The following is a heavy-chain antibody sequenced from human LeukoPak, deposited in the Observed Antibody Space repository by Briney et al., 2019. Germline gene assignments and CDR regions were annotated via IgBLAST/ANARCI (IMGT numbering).Heavy chain of an antibody. V-gene: IGHV3-21*01. CDR1: GFTFSSYS. Sequence: GGSLRLSCAASGFTFSSYSMNWVRQAPGKGLEWVSYISSSSSYIYYADSVKGRFTISRDNAKNSLYLQMNNLRAEDTDVYYCERGRIAATGTYAFDIWGQGTMVTVSS. J-gene: IGHJ3*02. CDR2: ISSSSSYI. D-gene: IGHD6-13*01. CDR3: ERGRIAATGTYAFDI.